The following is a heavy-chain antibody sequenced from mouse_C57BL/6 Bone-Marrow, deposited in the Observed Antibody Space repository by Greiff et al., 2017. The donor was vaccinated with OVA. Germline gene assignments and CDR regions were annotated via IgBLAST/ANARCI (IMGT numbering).Heavy chain of an antibody. J-gene: IGHJ2*01. Sequence: EVKLQQSVAELVRPGASVKLSCTASGFNIKNTYMHWVKQRPEQGLEWIGRIDPANGNTKYAPKFQGKATITADTSSNTAYLQLSSLTSEDTAIYYCARGVTTVVGGFDYWGQGTTLTVSS. D-gene: IGHD1-1*01. CDR3: ARGVTTVVGGFDY. CDR1: GFNIKNTY. V-gene: IGHV14-3*01. CDR2: IDPANGNT.